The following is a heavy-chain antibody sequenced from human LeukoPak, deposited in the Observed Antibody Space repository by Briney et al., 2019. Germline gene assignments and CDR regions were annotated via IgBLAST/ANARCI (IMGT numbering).Heavy chain of an antibody. V-gene: IGHV3-23*01. Sequence: SGGSLRLSCAASGFTFSNYAMSWVRQAPGKGLEWVSAISGSGGSTYYADSVKGRFTISRDNSKNTLYLQMNSLRAEDTAVYYCAKYSTVVVPATIRYWSQGTLVTVSS. CDR1: GFTFSNYA. CDR2: ISGSGGST. D-gene: IGHD2-2*01. CDR3: AKYSTVVVPATIRY. J-gene: IGHJ4*02.